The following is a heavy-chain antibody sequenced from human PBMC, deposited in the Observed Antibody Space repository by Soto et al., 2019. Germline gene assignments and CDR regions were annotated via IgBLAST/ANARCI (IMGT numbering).Heavy chain of an antibody. D-gene: IGHD4-17*01. CDR2: IYYSGST. V-gene: IGHV4-59*08. CDR1: GGSISSYY. Sequence: PSETLSLTCTVSGGSISSYYWSWIRQPPGKGLEWIGYIYYSGSTNYNPSLKSRVTISVDTSKNQFSLKLSSVTDADTAVYYCASWGLGVDYGDYLTNNWFDPWGQGNLVTVSS. J-gene: IGHJ5*02. CDR3: ASWGLGVDYGDYLTNNWFDP.